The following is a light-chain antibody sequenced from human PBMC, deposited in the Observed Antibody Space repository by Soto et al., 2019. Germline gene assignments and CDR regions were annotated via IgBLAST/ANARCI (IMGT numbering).Light chain of an antibody. CDR2: DAT. Sequence: VVLTQFPGTLSLSPGETATLSCGASQRVSNNFLGWYQQKPGLPPRLLIYDATSRANGIPERFSGRGSGTHFTPTISRLEPEDFAVYYCQQYGSTPWTFGRGTKVDIK. CDR1: QRVSNNF. V-gene: IGKV3D-20*01. CDR3: QQYGSTPWT. J-gene: IGKJ1*01.